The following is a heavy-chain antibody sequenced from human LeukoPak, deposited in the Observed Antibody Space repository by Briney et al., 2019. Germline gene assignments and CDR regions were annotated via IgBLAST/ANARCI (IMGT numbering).Heavy chain of an antibody. J-gene: IGHJ4*02. V-gene: IGHV1-18*04. CDR2: ISAYNGNT. D-gene: IGHD3-9*01. CDR1: GYTFTSYG. Sequence: ASVKVSCKASGYTFTSYGISWVRQAPGQGLEWMGWISAYNGNTNYAQKLQGRVTMNTDTSTSTAYMELRSLRSDDTAVYYCAREQYDILTGWSSDYWGQGTLVTVSS. CDR3: AREQYDILTGWSSDY.